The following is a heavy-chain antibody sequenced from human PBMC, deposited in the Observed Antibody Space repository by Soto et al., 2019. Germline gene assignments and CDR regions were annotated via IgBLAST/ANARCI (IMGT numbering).Heavy chain of an antibody. J-gene: IGHJ6*02. D-gene: IGHD3-10*01. Sequence: GGSLRLSCAASRFTFRNYGMSWVRQGPGKGLEWVSGISPTGEQRFYVDSVKGRFFISRDNSRNTLPLEMSNLRADDTAVYYCAKRYGSGSYRDFNSYYGMDIWGQGTSVTVSS. CDR1: RFTFRNYG. CDR2: ISPTGEQR. CDR3: AKRYGSGSYRDFNSYYGMDI. V-gene: IGHV3-23*01.